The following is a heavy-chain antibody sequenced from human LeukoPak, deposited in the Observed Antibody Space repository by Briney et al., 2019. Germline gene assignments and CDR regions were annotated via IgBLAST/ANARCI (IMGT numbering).Heavy chain of an antibody. V-gene: IGHV4-59*01. CDR3: ASGSFPHYYYYYYMDV. CDR2: IYYSGST. Sequence: NPSETLSLTCTVSGGSISSYYWSWIRQPPGKGLEWIGYIYYSGSTNYNPSLKSRVTISVDTSKNQFSLKLTSVTAAETAVYYCASGSFPHYYYYYYMDVWGKGTTVTVSS. CDR1: GGSISSYY. D-gene: IGHD1-1*01. J-gene: IGHJ6*03.